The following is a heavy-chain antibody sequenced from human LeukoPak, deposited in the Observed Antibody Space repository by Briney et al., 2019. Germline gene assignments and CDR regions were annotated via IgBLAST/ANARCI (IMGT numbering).Heavy chain of an antibody. J-gene: IGHJ4*02. V-gene: IGHV3-30-3*01. CDR2: ISYDGSNK. CDR3: ARVSLWFGELLSYFDY. Sequence: GGSLRLSCAASGFTFSSYAMHWVRQAPGKGLEWVAVISYDGSNKYYADSVKGRFTISRDSSKNTLYLQMNSLRAEDTAVYYCARVSLWFGELLSYFDYWGQGTLVTVSS. CDR1: GFTFSSYA. D-gene: IGHD3-10*01.